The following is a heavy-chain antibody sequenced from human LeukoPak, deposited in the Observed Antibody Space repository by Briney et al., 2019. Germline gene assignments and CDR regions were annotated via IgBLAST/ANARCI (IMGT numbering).Heavy chain of an antibody. D-gene: IGHD4-17*01. J-gene: IGHJ4*02. Sequence: SETLSLTCTVSGGSISSSSYYWGWIRQPPGKGLEWIGYIYYSGSTNYNPSLKSRVTISVDTSKNQFSLKLSSVTAADTAVYYCARERAVTTYYYFDSWGQGILVIVSS. V-gene: IGHV4-61*01. CDR2: IYYSGST. CDR1: GGSISSSSYY. CDR3: ARERAVTTYYYFDS.